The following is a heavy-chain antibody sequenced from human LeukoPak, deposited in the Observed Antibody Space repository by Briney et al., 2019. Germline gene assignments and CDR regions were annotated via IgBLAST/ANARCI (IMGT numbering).Heavy chain of an antibody. V-gene: IGHV5-51*01. CDR3: ARYTDHYYFDY. J-gene: IGHJ4*02. CDR2: IYPGDADT. CDR1: GYSFTNYW. D-gene: IGHD1-1*01. Sequence: GESLKISCKTSGYSFTNYWIGWVRQMPGKGLEWMGIIYPGDADTRYSLSFQGQVTISADKSISTAYLQWISLNTSDTAIYYCARYTDHYYFDYWGQGTLVTVSS.